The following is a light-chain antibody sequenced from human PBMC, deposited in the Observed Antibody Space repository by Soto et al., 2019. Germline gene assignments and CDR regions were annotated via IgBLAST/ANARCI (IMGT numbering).Light chain of an antibody. V-gene: IGKV1-33*01. CDR2: DAS. CDR1: QDISNY. Sequence: DIQMTQSPSSLSASVGDRVTITCQASQDISNYLNWYQQKPGKAPKLLIYDASNLETGVPSRFSGSGSGTDFTIPISSLQHEDIATYYCQQYDNLPYTFGQGTKLEIK. CDR3: QQYDNLPYT. J-gene: IGKJ2*01.